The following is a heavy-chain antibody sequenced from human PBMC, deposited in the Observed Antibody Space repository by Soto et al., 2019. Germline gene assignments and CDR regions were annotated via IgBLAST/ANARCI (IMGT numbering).Heavy chain of an antibody. CDR1: GGSISSSSYY. Sequence: SETLSLTCTVSGGSISSSSYYWGWIRQPPGKGLEWIGSIYYSGSTYYNPSLKSRVTISVDTSKNQFSLKLSSVTAADTAVYYCARVEGQTSGWYAFDIWGQGTMVTVSS. CDR2: IYYSGST. D-gene: IGHD6-19*01. CDR3: ARVEGQTSGWYAFDI. V-gene: IGHV4-39*07. J-gene: IGHJ3*02.